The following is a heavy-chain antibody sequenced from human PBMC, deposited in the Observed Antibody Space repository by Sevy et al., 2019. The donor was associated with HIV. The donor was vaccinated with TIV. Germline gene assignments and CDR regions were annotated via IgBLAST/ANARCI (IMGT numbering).Heavy chain of an antibody. V-gene: IGHV3-21*01. Sequence: GGSLRLSCAASGFTFSSYSMNWVRQAPGKGLEWVSSISSSSSYIYYADSVKGRFTISRDNAKNSLYLQMNGLRAEDTAVYYCAREFYDSSGHDAFDIWGQGTMVTVSS. J-gene: IGHJ3*02. CDR1: GFTFSSYS. CDR2: ISSSSSYI. CDR3: AREFYDSSGHDAFDI. D-gene: IGHD3-22*01.